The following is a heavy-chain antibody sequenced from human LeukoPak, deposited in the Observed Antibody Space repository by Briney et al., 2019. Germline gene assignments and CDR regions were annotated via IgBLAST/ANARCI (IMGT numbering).Heavy chain of an antibody. CDR3: AKVGTIFGVVITTEYFDY. V-gene: IGHV3-53*01. J-gene: IGHJ4*02. D-gene: IGHD3-3*01. Sequence: GGSLRLSCAASGFTVSSNYMSWVRQAPGKGLEWVSVIYSGGSTYYADSVKGRFTISRDNSKNTLYLQMNSLRAEDTALYYCAKVGTIFGVVITTEYFDYWGQGTLVTVSS. CDR2: IYSGGST. CDR1: GFTVSSNY.